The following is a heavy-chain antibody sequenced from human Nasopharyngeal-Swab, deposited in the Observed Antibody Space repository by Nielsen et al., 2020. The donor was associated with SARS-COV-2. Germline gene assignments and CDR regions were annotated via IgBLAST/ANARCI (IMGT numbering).Heavy chain of an antibody. CDR2: IYHSGST. V-gene: IGHV4-4*02. CDR3: ARGSGGSYSRYYYYGMDV. J-gene: IGHJ6*02. D-gene: IGHD1-26*01. Sequence: WIRQPPGKGLEWIGEIYHSGSTNYNPSLKSRVTISVDKSKNQFSLKLSSVTAADTAVYYCARGSGGSYSRYYYYGMDVWGQGTTVTVSS.